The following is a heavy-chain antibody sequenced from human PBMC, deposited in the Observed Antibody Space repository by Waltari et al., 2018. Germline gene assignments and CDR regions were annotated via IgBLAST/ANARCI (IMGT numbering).Heavy chain of an antibody. CDR3: ATGYYYDSSGYYGDAFDI. V-gene: IGHV1-24*01. D-gene: IGHD3-22*01. CDR2: FDPEDGET. Sequence: QVQLVQSGAEVKKPGASVKVSCKVSGYTLTELSMHWVRQAPGQGLEWMGGFDPEDGETIYAQKFQGRVTMTEDTSTDTAYMELSSLRSEDTAVYYCATGYYYDSSGYYGDAFDIWGQGTMVTVSS. CDR1: GYTLTELS. J-gene: IGHJ3*02.